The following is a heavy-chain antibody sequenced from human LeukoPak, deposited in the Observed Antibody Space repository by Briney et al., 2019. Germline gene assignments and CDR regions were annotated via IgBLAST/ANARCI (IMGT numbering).Heavy chain of an antibody. CDR1: GFTFSSYS. V-gene: IGHV3-21*01. CDR3: ARDRYYDSSGYPPGAIDI. J-gene: IGHJ3*02. D-gene: IGHD3-22*01. CDR2: ISSSSTYI. Sequence: GGSLRLSCAASGFTFSSYSMNWVRQAPGKGLGWVSSISSSSTYIYYADSVKGRFTISRDNAKNSLYLQMNSLRAEDTAVYYCARDRYYDSSGYPPGAIDIWGQGTMVTVSS.